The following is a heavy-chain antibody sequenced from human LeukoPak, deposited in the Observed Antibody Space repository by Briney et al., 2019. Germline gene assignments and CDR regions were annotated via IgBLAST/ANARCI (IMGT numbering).Heavy chain of an antibody. CDR3: ARPLQLVLTDWYFDL. J-gene: IGHJ2*01. D-gene: IGHD6-6*01. CDR1: GYSISSGYY. CDR2: IYHSGST. Sequence: SETLSLTCAVSGYSISSGYYWGWIRQPPGKGLEWIGSIYHSGSTYYNPSLKSRVTISVDTSKNQFPLKLSSVTAADTAVYYCARPLQLVLTDWYFDLWGRGTLVTVSS. V-gene: IGHV4-38-2*01.